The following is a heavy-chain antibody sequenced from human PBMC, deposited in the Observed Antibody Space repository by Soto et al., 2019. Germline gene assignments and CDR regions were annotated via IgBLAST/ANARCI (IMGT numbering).Heavy chain of an antibody. Sequence: GRPPRLSCAAYGLTFSDYAMPLVRQAPGKGLVWVAVFSHVVRNTHYADSVKGRFTISRDSSKNTVSLEMTSLRAEDTAVYYCAKGGRQWLVTSDFNYWGQGA. CDR3: AKGGRQWLVTSDFNY. J-gene: IGHJ4*02. CDR2: FSHVVRNT. V-gene: IGHV3-30*18. D-gene: IGHD6-19*01. CDR1: GLTFSDYA.